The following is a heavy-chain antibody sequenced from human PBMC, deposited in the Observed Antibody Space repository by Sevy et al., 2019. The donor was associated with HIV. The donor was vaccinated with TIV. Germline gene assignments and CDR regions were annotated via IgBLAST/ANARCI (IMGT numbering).Heavy chain of an antibody. CDR3: VAANTWQDY. V-gene: IGHV3-74*01. J-gene: IGHJ4*02. D-gene: IGHD2-15*01. CDR1: GFTFSSYW. CDR2: VNSDGSST. Sequence: GGSLRLSCAASGFTFSSYWMHWVRQAPGKGPVWVSGVNSDGSSTNYADSVKGRFTMSRDRAKNTLYLKMNSVGAEDTAVHFCVAANTWQDYWGQGTLVTVSS.